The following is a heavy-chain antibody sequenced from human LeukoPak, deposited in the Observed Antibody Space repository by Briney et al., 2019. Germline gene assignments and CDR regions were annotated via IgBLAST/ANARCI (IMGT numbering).Heavy chain of an antibody. CDR1: GYSFTSYD. V-gene: IGHV1-8*03. CDR3: ARGGIAAAGPWKALYYYYYYMDV. CDR2: MNPNSGNT. D-gene: IGHD6-13*01. J-gene: IGHJ6*03. Sequence: ASVKVSCKASGYSFTSYDINWVRQATGQGLEWMGWMNPNSGNTGYEQKFQGRVTITRNTSISTAYMELSSLRSEDTAVYYCARGGIAAAGPWKALYYYYYYMDVWGKGTTVTVSS.